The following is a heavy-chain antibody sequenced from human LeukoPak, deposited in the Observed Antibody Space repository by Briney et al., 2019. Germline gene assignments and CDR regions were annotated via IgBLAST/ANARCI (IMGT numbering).Heavy chain of an antibody. V-gene: IGHV3-48*01. CDR2: ISGGSRTT. CDR3: AREGYYGSGSPPSLYFDY. Sequence: GGSLRLSCAASGFTFSSSPMNWVRQAPGKGLEWVSYISGGSRTTYYADSVKGRFTISRDNSRSTLYLQMNSLRPEDTAIYYCAREGYYGSGSPPSLYFDYWGQGTLVTVSS. CDR1: GFTFSSSP. D-gene: IGHD3-10*01. J-gene: IGHJ4*02.